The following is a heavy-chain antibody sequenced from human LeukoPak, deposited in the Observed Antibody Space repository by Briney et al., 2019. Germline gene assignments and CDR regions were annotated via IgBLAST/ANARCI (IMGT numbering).Heavy chain of an antibody. D-gene: IGHD3-22*01. CDR1: GGSISSYY. CDR3: ARDRLGYYYDSSGYYRTGHAFDI. V-gene: IGHV4-59*12. J-gene: IGHJ3*02. Sequence: SETLSLTCTVSGGSISSYYWSWIRQPPGKGLEWMGYIYYSGSTNYNPSLKSRVTISVDTSKNQFSLKLSSVTAADTAVYYCARDRLGYYYDSSGYYRTGHAFDIWGQGTLVTVSS. CDR2: IYYSGST.